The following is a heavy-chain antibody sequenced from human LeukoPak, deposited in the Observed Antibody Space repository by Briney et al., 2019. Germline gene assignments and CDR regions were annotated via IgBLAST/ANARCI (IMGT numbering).Heavy chain of an antibody. V-gene: IGHV4-59*08. CDR1: GGSISSYY. CDR2: IYYSGST. D-gene: IGHD3-22*01. J-gene: IGHJ4*02. Sequence: KPSETLSLTCTVSGGSISSYYWSWIRQPPGKGLEWIGYIYYSGSTNYNPSLKSRVTISVDTSKNQFSLKLSSVTAADTAVYYCARPKRAYDSSGYFDYWGQGTLVTASS. CDR3: ARPKRAYDSSGYFDY.